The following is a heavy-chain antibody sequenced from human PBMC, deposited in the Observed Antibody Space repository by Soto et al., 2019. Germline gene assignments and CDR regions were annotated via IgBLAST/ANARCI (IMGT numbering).Heavy chain of an antibody. CDR3: ASTGRDSSAYDPFNWFDP. CDR1: QVSSISGECY. D-gene: IGHD3-22*01. V-gene: IGHV4-30-4*01. Sequence: LXLPCTGAQVSSISGECYWNWIRQPPGKGLEWIGYIYYSGSTYYNPSLKSRVTISVDTSKNQFALKLSSVTAADTAVYYCASTGRDSSAYDPFNWFDPWGQGTLVTVSS. J-gene: IGHJ5*02. CDR2: IYYSGST.